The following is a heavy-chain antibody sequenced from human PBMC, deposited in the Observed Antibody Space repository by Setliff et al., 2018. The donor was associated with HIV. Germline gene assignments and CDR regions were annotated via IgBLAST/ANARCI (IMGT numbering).Heavy chain of an antibody. CDR3: ARRGAVASPPPL. CDR1: GETFSGYY. Sequence: PSETLSLTCAVYGETFSGYYWSWIRQPPGKGLEWIGEINPSGSTNYNPSLKSRVTISVDTSKYQVSLNLNSVTAADTAVYYCARRGAVASPPPLWGQGTLVTVSS. J-gene: IGHJ4*02. V-gene: IGHV4-34*01. CDR2: INPSGST. D-gene: IGHD6-19*01.